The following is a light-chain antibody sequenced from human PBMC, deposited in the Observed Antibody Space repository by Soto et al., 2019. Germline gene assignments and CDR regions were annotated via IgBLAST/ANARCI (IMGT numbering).Light chain of an antibody. CDR1: SSDVGGYDY. J-gene: IGLJ1*01. V-gene: IGLV2-14*01. CDR2: DVI. Sequence: QSALTQPASVSGSPGQSITISCTGTSSDVGGYDYVSWYQQHPGKAPTLLIYDVINRPSGVSFRFSGSKSGNTASLTISGLQAEDGAEYYCSLYSRSSISVFGTGTKVTVL. CDR3: SLYSRSSISV.